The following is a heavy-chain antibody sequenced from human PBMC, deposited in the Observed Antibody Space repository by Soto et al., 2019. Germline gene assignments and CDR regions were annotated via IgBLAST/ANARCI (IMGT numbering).Heavy chain of an antibody. CDR3: ARTSGCSSTSCLDAFDI. V-gene: IGHV4-59*08. J-gene: IGHJ3*02. CDR1: GGSISSYY. Sequence: SETLSLTCTVSGGSISSYYWSWIRQPPGKGLEWIGYIYYSGSTNYNPSLKSRVTISVDTSKNQFSLKLSSVAAADTAVYYCARTSGCSSTSCLDAFDIWGQGTMVT. CDR2: IYYSGST. D-gene: IGHD2-2*01.